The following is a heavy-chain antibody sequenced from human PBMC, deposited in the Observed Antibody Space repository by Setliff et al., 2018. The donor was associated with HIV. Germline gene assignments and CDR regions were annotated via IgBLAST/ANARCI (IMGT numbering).Heavy chain of an antibody. CDR2: IYYSGST. Sequence: LSLTCIVSGGSISNGGNYWTWSSQHPGKGLDWIGYIYYSGSTYYNPSLENRVTISVDTSKKQFSLKMSSVTATDTAVYYCASMTGPDYYYYIDVWGKGTTVTVSS. D-gene: IGHD3-9*01. CDR1: GGSISNGGNY. CDR3: ASMTGPDYYYYIDV. J-gene: IGHJ6*03. V-gene: IGHV4-31*03.